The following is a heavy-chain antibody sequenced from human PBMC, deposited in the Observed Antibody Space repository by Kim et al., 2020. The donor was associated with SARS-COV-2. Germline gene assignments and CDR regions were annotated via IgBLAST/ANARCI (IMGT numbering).Heavy chain of an antibody. J-gene: IGHJ4*02. Sequence: SVRGRFTIPRDNAENSLYLQMNSLRAEDTAVYYCARDINPGYYYDRGVDYWGQGTLVTVSS. V-gene: IGHV3-21*01. D-gene: IGHD3-22*01. CDR3: ARDINPGYYYDRGVDY.